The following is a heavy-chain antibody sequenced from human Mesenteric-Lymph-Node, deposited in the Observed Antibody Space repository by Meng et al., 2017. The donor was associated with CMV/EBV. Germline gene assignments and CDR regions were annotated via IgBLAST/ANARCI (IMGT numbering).Heavy chain of an antibody. CDR2: INAGNGNT. J-gene: IGHJ4*02. Sequence: CKAAGYTFTSYAMHWVRQAPGQRLEWMGWINAGNGNTKYSQKFQGRVTITRDTSASTAYMELSSLRSEDTAVYYCARDEDGNYFDYWGQGTLVTVSS. V-gene: IGHV1-3*01. CDR3: ARDEDGNYFDY. CDR1: GYTFTSYA.